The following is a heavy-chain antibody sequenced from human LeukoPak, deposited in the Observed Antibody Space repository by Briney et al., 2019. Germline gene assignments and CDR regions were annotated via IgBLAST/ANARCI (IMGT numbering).Heavy chain of an antibody. J-gene: IGHJ5*02. CDR3: ASSSTGEAPESNWFDP. CDR2: INHSGST. Sequence: KPSETLSLTCAVYGGSFSGYYWSWIRQPPGKGREWIGEINHSGSTNYNPSLKSRVAISVDTSKNQFSLTLSSVTAADTAVYYCASSSTGEAPESNWFDPWGQGTLVTVSS. V-gene: IGHV4-34*01. CDR1: GGSFSGYY. D-gene: IGHD4-11*01.